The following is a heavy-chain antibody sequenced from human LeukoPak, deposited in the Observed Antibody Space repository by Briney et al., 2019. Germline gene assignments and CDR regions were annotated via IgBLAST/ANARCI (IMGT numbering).Heavy chain of an antibody. V-gene: IGHV4-4*02. CDR3: ARGGTSSQPNYYYYYYMDV. CDR1: GGSISSSNW. Sequence: SETLSLTCAVSGGSISSSNWWSWVRQPPGKGLEWIGEIYHSGSTNYNPSLKSRVTISVDKSKNQFSLKLSSVTAADTAVYYCARGGTSSQPNYYYYYYMDVWGKGTTVTISS. CDR2: IYHSGST. D-gene: IGHD2-2*01. J-gene: IGHJ6*03.